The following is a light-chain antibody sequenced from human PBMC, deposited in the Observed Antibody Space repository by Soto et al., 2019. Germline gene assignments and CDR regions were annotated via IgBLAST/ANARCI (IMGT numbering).Light chain of an antibody. CDR2: GAS. Sequence: EIVLTQSPGTLSLSPGERATLSCRASQSVSNNYLAWYQQKPGQAPRLLIYGASSRATDIPDRFSASGSGTDFTLTISRLEPEDFAVYYCQQYAKAPLTFGQGTKVDIK. V-gene: IGKV3-20*01. CDR1: QSVSNNY. J-gene: IGKJ1*01. CDR3: QQYAKAPLT.